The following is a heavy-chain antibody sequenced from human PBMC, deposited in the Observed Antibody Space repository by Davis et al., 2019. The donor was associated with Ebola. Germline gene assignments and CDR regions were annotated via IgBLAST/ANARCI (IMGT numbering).Heavy chain of an antibody. CDR1: GGSISSSNW. D-gene: IGHD3-22*01. Sequence: MPSETLSLTCAVSGGSISSSNWWSWVRQPPGKGLEWIGEIYHSGSTNYNPSLKSRVTISVDTSKNQFSLKLSSVTAADTAVYYCARGRISYYYDSSGYYSRPYGMDVWGKGTTVTVSS. J-gene: IGHJ6*04. V-gene: IGHV4-4*02. CDR2: IYHSGST. CDR3: ARGRISYYYDSSGYYSRPYGMDV.